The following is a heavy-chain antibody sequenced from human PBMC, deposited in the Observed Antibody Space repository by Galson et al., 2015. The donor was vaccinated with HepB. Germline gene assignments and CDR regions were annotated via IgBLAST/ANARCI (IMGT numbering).Heavy chain of an antibody. CDR1: GYSFTSYS. J-gene: IGHJ6*03. Sequence: QSGAEVKEPGESLKISCKGSGYSFTSYSIAWVRQMPGKGLEWMGVIYPGDSDTRYSPSFQGQVTISADKSISTAYLQWTSLKASDTAMYYCARRGNSGSHGGLGDYYMDVWGKGTTVTVSS. D-gene: IGHD1-26*01. CDR2: IYPGDSDT. V-gene: IGHV5-51*01. CDR3: ARRGNSGSHGGLGDYYMDV.